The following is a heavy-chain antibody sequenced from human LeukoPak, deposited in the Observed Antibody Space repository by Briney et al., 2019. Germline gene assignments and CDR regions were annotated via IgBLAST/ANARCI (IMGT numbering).Heavy chain of an antibody. D-gene: IGHD3-10*01. J-gene: IGHJ4*02. CDR3: ARDAKYYYGSRTYFFFEY. Sequence: SETLSLTCTVSGGSISSYYWSWIRQPAGKGLEWIGRIYTSGSTNYNPSLRSRVTMSVDTSKNQFSLKLSSVTAADTAVYYCARDAKYYYGSRTYFFFEYWGQGTLLTVSS. CDR2: IYTSGST. V-gene: IGHV4-4*07. CDR1: GGSISSYY.